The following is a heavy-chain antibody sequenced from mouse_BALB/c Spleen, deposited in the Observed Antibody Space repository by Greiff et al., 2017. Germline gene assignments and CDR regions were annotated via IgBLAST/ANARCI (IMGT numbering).Heavy chain of an antibody. CDR2: ISSGGSYT. CDR3: ARRDDYYAMDY. CDR1: GFTFSSYG. Sequence: EVKLVESGGDLVKPGGSLKLSCAASGFTFSSYGMSWVRQTPDKRLEWVATISSGGSYTYYPDSVKGRFTISRDNAKNTLYLQMSSLKSEDTAMYYCARRDDYYAMDYWGQGTSVTVSS. V-gene: IGHV5-6*02. J-gene: IGHJ4*01.